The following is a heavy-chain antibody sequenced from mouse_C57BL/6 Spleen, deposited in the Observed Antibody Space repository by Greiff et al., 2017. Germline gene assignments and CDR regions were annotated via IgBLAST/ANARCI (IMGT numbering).Heavy chain of an antibody. J-gene: IGHJ3*01. CDR1: GYAFSSYW. D-gene: IGHD1-1*01. CDR2: IYPGDGDT. CDR3: ARRDYGSGFAY. V-gene: IGHV1-80*01. Sequence: QVQLQQSGAELVKPGASVKISCKASGYAFSSYWMNWVKQRPGKGLEWIGQIYPGDGDTNYNGKFKGKDTLTADTSSSTAYMQLSSLTSEDSAVYFCARRDYGSGFAYWGQGTLVTVSA.